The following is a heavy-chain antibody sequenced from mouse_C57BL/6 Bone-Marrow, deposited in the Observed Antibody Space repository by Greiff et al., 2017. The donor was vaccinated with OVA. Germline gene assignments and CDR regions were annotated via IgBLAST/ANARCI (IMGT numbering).Heavy chain of an antibody. D-gene: IGHD1-1*01. V-gene: IGHV1-64*01. Sequence: QLQQPGAELVKPGASVKLSCKASGYTFTSYWMHWVKQRPGQGLEWIGMIHPNSGSTNYNEKFKSKATLTVDKSSSTAYMQLSSLTSEDSAVYYCATGYYYGSSYGAYWGQGTLVTVSA. CDR3: ATGYYYGSSYGAY. CDR2: IHPNSGST. CDR1: GYTFTSYW. J-gene: IGHJ3*01.